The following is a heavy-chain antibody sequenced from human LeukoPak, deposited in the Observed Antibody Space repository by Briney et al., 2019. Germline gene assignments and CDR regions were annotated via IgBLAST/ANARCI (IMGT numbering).Heavy chain of an antibody. Sequence: PGGSLRLSCVASGFTFRSYDMSWVRQAPGKGLEWVSGISGSGGSTYYADSVKGRFTISRDNAKNSLYLQMNSLRAEDTAVYYCARAVRSYDYVWGSYRRYYFDYWGQGTLVTVSS. J-gene: IGHJ4*02. V-gene: IGHV3-23*01. D-gene: IGHD3-16*02. CDR1: GFTFRSYD. CDR2: ISGSGGST. CDR3: ARAVRSYDYVWGSYRRYYFDY.